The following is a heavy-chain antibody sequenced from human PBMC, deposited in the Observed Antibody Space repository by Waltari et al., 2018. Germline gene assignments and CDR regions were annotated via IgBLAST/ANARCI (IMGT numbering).Heavy chain of an antibody. CDR3: AKDRLELRWGYFDY. D-gene: IGHD1-7*01. CDR2: IRYDGSNK. Sequence: QVQLVESGGGVVQPGGSLRLYCAASGFTFSTYGMHWVRQAPGKGLEWVAFIRYDGSNKYYADSVKGRFTISRDNSKNTLYLQMNSLRAEDTAVYYCAKDRLELRWGYFDYWGQGTLVTVSS. J-gene: IGHJ4*02. V-gene: IGHV3-30*02. CDR1: GFTFSTYG.